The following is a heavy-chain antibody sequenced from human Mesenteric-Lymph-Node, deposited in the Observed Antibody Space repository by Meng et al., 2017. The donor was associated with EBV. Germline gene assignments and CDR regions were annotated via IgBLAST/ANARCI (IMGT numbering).Heavy chain of an antibody. CDR2: ISGSGGST. CDR1: GFTFSSYA. D-gene: IGHD4-17*01. J-gene: IGHJ4*02. Sequence: EVQLVEAGGGCVQPGGSLRISCAASGFTFSSYAMGWVRQAPGKGLEWVSAISGSGGSTYYADSVKGRFTISRDNSKNTLYLQMNSLRAEDTAVYYCAKDPVDYGDYYFDYWGQGTLVTVSS. CDR3: AKDPVDYGDYYFDY. V-gene: IGHV3-23*04.